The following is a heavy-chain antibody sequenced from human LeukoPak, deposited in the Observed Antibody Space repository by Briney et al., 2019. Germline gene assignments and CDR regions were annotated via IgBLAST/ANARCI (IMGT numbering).Heavy chain of an antibody. Sequence: GGSLRLSCVVSGFTFSSYSMNWVRQAPGKGPEWVSSISSSSSYIYYGDSMKGRSTISRDNAKNSLYLQMNSLRAEDTAVYYCARNNWFGEFENWFDSWGQGTLVTVSS. CDR2: ISSSSSYI. J-gene: IGHJ5*01. CDR3: ARNNWFGEFENWFDS. D-gene: IGHD3-10*01. V-gene: IGHV3-21*01. CDR1: GFTFSSYS.